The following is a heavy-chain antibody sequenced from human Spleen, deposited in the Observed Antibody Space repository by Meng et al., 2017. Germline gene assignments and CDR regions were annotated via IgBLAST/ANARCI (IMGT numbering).Heavy chain of an antibody. Sequence: HLQQWGAVLLKPPYTLPPPCFVAGGSFSDYYWSWIRQPPGKGLEWIGEINHSGSTNYNPSLESRATISVDTSQNNLSLKLSSVTAADSAVYYCARGPTTMAHDFDYWGQGTLVTVSS. D-gene: IGHD4-11*01. CDR1: GGSFSDYY. J-gene: IGHJ4*02. V-gene: IGHV4-34*01. CDR3: ARGPTTMAHDFDY. CDR2: INHSGST.